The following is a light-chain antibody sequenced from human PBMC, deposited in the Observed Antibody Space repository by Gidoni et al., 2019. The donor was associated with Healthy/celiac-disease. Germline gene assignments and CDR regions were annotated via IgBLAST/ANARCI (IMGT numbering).Light chain of an antibody. Sequence: QSVLTQPPSVSGAPGQRVTISCTGSSSNIRAGYDVHWYQQLPGTAPNLLIYGNSNRPSGVPDRFSGSNSGTSASLAITGLQAEDEADYYCQAYDSSLSVVFGGGTKLTVL. CDR3: QAYDSSLSVV. CDR2: GNS. CDR1: SSNIRAGYD. J-gene: IGLJ2*01. V-gene: IGLV1-40*01.